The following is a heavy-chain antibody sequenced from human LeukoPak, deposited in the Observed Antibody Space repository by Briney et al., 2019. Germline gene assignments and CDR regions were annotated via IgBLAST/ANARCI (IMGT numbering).Heavy chain of an antibody. J-gene: IGHJ4*02. CDR1: GFTFSSYR. CDR2: IKQDGSEK. V-gene: IGHV3-7*01. Sequence: PGGSLRLSCAASGFTFSSYRMSWVRQAPGKGLEWVANIKQDGSEKYYVDSVKGRFTISRDNAKNSLYLQMNSLRAEDTAVYYCARDRDGYKPGVFDYWGQGTLVTVSS. CDR3: ARDRDGYKPGVFDY. D-gene: IGHD5-24*01.